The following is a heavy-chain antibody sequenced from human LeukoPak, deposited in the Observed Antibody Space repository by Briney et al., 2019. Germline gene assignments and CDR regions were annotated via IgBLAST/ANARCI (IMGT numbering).Heavy chain of an antibody. J-gene: IGHJ5*02. CDR2: INPNTGDT. V-gene: IGHV1-2*02. D-gene: IGHD2-8*01. Sequence: ASVTVSCKASGYRFIDYFIHWVRQAPGQGTECMGWINPNTGDTKYKQMFQDRGTMIRNTSSNTAYMELSGRNPDDTALEFYWREVIMGYEQGWFYPWGQGTLVTVSP. CDR1: GYRFIDYF. CDR3: WREVIMGYEQGWFYP.